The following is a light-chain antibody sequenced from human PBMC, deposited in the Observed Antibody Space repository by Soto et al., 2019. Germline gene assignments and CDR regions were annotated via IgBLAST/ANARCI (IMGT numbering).Light chain of an antibody. Sequence: QSVLTQPPSVSGAPGQRVTISCTGSSSNIGAGYDVHWYQQLPGTAPKLLIYGNSNRPSGVPDRFSGSKSGTSASLAITGLRAEDEADYYCQSYDSNLSGWVFGGGTKLTVL. CDR1: SSNIGAGYD. CDR2: GNS. V-gene: IGLV1-40*01. CDR3: QSYDSNLSGWV. J-gene: IGLJ3*02.